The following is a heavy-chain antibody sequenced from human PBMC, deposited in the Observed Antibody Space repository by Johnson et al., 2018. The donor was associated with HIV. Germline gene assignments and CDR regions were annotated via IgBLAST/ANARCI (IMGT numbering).Heavy chain of an antibody. Sequence: VQLVESGGGVVRPGGSLRLSCAVSGFTVSSNYMSWVRQAPGKGLEWVANIKQDGSNKYYADSVKGRFTISRDNSKNTLYLQMNSLRAEDTALYYCARGFSSSSSSWKDAFDIWGHGTMVTVSS. D-gene: IGHD6-13*01. CDR2: IKQDGSNK. J-gene: IGHJ3*02. CDR3: ARGFSSSSSSWKDAFDI. CDR1: GFTVSSNY. V-gene: IGHV3-7*03.